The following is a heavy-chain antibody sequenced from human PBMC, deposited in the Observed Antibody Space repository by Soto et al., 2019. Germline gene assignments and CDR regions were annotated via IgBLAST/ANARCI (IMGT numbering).Heavy chain of an antibody. D-gene: IGHD3-10*01. V-gene: IGHV1-8*01. CDR1: GYTFTSYD. J-gene: IGHJ6*02. CDR2: MNPNSGNT. Sequence: ASVKVSCKASGYTFTSYDINWVRQATGQGLEWMGWMNPNSGNTGYAQKFQGRVTMTRNTSISTAYMELSSLRSEDTAVYYCAREGGGSGSYHYYYYGMDVWGQGTTVTVSS. CDR3: AREGGGSGSYHYYYYGMDV.